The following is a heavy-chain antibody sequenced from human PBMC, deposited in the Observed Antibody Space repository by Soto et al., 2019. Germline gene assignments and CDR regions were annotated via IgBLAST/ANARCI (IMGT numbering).Heavy chain of an antibody. D-gene: IGHD1-1*01. V-gene: IGHV1-3*01. CDR1: GYTFTSYA. J-gene: IGHJ4*02. CDR2: INGGNGNR. Sequence: QVQLVQSGAEVKKPGASVKVSCKASGYTFTSYAIHWVRQAPGQRLEWMGWINGGNGNRKYSQKFQGGVTITRDTSASTAYMELSSVRSEDTAVYYCARGRGTYFDYWGQGTLVTVSS. CDR3: ARGRGTYFDY.